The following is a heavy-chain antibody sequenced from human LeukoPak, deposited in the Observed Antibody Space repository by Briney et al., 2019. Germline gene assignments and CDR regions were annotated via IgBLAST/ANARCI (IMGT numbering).Heavy chain of an antibody. J-gene: IGHJ4*02. CDR1: GYTFTGYY. Sequence: ASVKVSCTASGYTFTGYYMHWVRQAPGQGLEWMGWINPNSGGTNYAQKFQGRVTMTRDTSISTAYMELSRLRSDDTAVYYCASPYDSSGYYCESWGQGTLVTVSS. CDR3: ASPYDSSGYYCES. CDR2: INPNSGGT. D-gene: IGHD3-22*01. V-gene: IGHV1-2*02.